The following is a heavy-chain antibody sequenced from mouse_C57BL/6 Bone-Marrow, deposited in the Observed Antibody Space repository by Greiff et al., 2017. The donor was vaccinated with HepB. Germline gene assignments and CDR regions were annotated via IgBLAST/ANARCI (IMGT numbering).Heavy chain of an antibody. CDR2: ISYDGSN. CDR1: GYSITSGYY. V-gene: IGHV3-6*01. CDR3: AREGVYDGYLYYFDY. D-gene: IGHD2-3*01. J-gene: IGHJ2*01. Sequence: EVKLQESGPGLVKPSQSLSLTCSVTGYSITSGYYWNWIRQFPGNKLEWMGYISYDGSNNYNPSLKNRISITHDTSKNQFFLKLNSVTTEDTATYYCAREGVYDGYLYYFDYWGQGTTLTVSS.